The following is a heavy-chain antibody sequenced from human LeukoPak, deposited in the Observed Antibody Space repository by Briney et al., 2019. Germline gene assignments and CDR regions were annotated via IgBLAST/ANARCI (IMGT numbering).Heavy chain of an antibody. J-gene: IGHJ4*02. V-gene: IGHV1-18*01. Sequence: ASVKVSCKASGYTFTSYGISWVRQAPGQGLEWMGWISAYNGNTNYAQKLQGRVTMTTDTSTSTAYMELRSLRSDGTAVYYCARADCSSTSCYIFDYWGQGTLVTVSS. CDR1: GYTFTSYG. CDR3: ARADCSSTSCYIFDY. D-gene: IGHD2-2*02. CDR2: ISAYNGNT.